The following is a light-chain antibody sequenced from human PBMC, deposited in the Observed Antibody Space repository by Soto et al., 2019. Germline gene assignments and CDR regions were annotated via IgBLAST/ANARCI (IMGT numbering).Light chain of an antibody. CDR3: QQYDNWPSVT. CDR2: GTS. Sequence: ILFTQSPATLYLSPGERATLSCRASQSVNNNLAWYQQIPGQAPRLLMYGTSARATGIPATFSGSGSGTEFTLTLSSLQSEDFAAYYCQQYDNWPSVTFGGGTKVDIK. V-gene: IGKV3-15*01. CDR1: QSVNNN. J-gene: IGKJ4*01.